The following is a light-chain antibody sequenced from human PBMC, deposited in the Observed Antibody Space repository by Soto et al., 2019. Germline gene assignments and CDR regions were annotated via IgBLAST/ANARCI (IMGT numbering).Light chain of an antibody. CDR2: DVS. CDR3: QQYNNWPPWT. Sequence: IVLTLSPATLSLSPGGRATLSSRASQSVSSYLAWYQQKPGQAPRLLMYDVSNRATGIPASFSGSGSGTEFTLTISSLQSEDFAVYYCQQYNNWPPWTFGQGTKVDIK. CDR1: QSVSSY. V-gene: IGKV3-11*01. J-gene: IGKJ1*01.